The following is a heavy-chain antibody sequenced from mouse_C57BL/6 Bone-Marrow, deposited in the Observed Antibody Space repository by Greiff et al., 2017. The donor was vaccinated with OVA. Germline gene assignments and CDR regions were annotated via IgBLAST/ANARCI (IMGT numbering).Heavy chain of an antibody. CDR2: IDPSDSYT. CDR3: ARTVTSAAPYVMDY. CDR1: GYTFTSYW. J-gene: IGHJ4*01. Sequence: QVQLQQPGAELVMPGASVKLSCKASGYTFTSYWMHWVKQRPGQGLEWIGEIDPSDSYTTYNQKFKGKSTSTVDKSSSTAYMQLSSLTSEDSPGYYCARTVTSAAPYVMDYWGQGTSVTVSS. V-gene: IGHV1-69*01. D-gene: IGHD1-2*01.